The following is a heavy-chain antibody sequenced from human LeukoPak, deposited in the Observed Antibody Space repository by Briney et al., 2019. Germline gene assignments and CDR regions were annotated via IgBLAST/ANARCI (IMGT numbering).Heavy chain of an antibody. Sequence: GGSLRLSCAASGFTVSSNYMSWVRQAPGKGLEWVSVIYNTGSTYYADSVKGRFTISRDNSKNTLYLQMNSLRAEDTAVYYCAKEYAIAAAGYFDYWGQGTPVTVSS. D-gene: IGHD6-13*01. CDR2: IYNTGST. V-gene: IGHV3-53*01. J-gene: IGHJ4*02. CDR3: AKEYAIAAAGYFDY. CDR1: GFTVSSNY.